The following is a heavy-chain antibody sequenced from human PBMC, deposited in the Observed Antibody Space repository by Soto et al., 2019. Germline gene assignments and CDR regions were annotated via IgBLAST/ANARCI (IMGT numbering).Heavy chain of an antibody. CDR2: LSFDGSNE. CDR3: AKDPGVGYCSGGSCYVPDF. D-gene: IGHD2-15*01. Sequence: QVHLVDSGGGVVQPGRSLRLSCAASGFTFSNYAMHLVRQAPGKGLEWVALLSFDGSNEYYADSVNGRFTISRDNTNNMRFLQMHSLRPEETAVYYCAKDPGVGYCSGGSCYVPDFWGQATLVTVSS. V-gene: IGHV3-30-3*01. CDR1: GFTFSNYA. J-gene: IGHJ4*02.